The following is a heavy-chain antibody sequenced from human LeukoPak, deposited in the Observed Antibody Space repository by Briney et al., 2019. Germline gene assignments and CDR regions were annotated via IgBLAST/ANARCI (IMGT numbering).Heavy chain of an antibody. CDR2: IYYSGTT. CDR1: GGSISSHY. V-gene: IGHV4-59*11. J-gene: IGHJ4*02. D-gene: IGHD3-10*01. CDR3: AAGFYYFGY. Sequence: SETLSLTCTVSGGSISSHYSNWIRQPPGKGLEWIGYIYYSGTTNYNPSLKSGVTILVDTSKNQFSLKLSSVTAADTAVYYCAAGFYYFGYWGQGTLVTVSS.